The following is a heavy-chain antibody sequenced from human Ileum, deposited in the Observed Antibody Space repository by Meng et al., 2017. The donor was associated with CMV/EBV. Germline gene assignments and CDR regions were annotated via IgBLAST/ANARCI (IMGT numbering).Heavy chain of an antibody. CDR1: GGSIVNNIPPYS. D-gene: IGHD6-13*01. CDR2: IYHSGVT. J-gene: IGHJ1*01. Sequence: QQQLQESGPGLGKPSETPPLTCTVSGGSIVNNIPPYSWSWIRQPPGKGLEWIGTIYHSGVTYNNPSLKSRVTMSVDMSKNDFSLKLNSVTAADTAVYYCALRGLAAGTFQQWGQGTLVTVSS. CDR3: ALRGLAAGTFQQ. V-gene: IGHV4-39*07.